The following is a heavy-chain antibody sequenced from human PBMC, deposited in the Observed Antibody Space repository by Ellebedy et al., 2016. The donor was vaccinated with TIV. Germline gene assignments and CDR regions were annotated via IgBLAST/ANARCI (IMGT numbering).Heavy chain of an antibody. CDR3: ARGWSYYGEAFDI. V-gene: IGHV4-4*07. Sequence: SETLSLTXTVSGGSISSYYWSWIRQPAGKGLEWIGRIYSSGSTNYNPSLKSRLTMSVDTSNNQFSLKLRSVTAADTAVYFCARGWSYYGEAFDIWGQGTMVTVSS. CDR2: IYSSGST. CDR1: GGSISSYY. J-gene: IGHJ3*02. D-gene: IGHD1-26*01.